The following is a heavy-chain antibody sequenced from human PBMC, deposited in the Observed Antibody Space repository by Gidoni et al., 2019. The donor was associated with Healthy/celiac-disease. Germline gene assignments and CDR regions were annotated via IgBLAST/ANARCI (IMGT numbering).Heavy chain of an antibody. J-gene: IGHJ6*02. CDR3: ARDGRWGVRWIWVKGDGMDV. Sequence: QVQLVESGGGVVQPGRSLRLSCAASGFTFSSCGLHWVRQAPGKGLEWVAVIWYDGSNKYYADSVKGRFTISRDNSKNTLYLQMNSLRAEDTAVYYCARDGRWGVRWIWVKGDGMDVWGQGTTVTVSS. CDR2: IWYDGSNK. CDR1: GFTFSSCG. D-gene: IGHD2-2*03. V-gene: IGHV3-33*01.